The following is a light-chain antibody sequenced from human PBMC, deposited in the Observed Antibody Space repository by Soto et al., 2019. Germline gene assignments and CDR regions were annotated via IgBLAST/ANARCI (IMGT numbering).Light chain of an antibody. CDR1: QTVRNNY. V-gene: IGKV3-20*01. J-gene: IGKJ1*01. Sequence: EFVLTQSPGTLSLSPGERATLSCRASQTVRNNYLAWYQQKPGQAPRLLIYDASSRATGIPDRFSGGGSGTEFTLTISSLQSEDFAVYYCQQYSNWPPWTFGQGTRWIS. CDR3: QQYSNWPPWT. CDR2: DAS.